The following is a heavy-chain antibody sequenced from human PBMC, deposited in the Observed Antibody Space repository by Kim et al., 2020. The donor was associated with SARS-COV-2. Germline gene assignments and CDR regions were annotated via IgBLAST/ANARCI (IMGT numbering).Heavy chain of an antibody. V-gene: IGHV4-30-4*01. CDR3: ARVTIFGVVINY. J-gene: IGHJ4*02. Sequence: QPPGKGLEWIGHIYYSGSTSYNPSLKSRLTISLGTSKNQFSLKLNSVTAADTAVYYCARVTIFGVVINYWGQGTLVTVSS. D-gene: IGHD3-3*01. CDR2: IYYSGST.